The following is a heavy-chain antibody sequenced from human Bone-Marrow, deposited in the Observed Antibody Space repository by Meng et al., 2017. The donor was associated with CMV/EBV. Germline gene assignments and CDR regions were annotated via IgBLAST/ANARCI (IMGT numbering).Heavy chain of an antibody. Sequence: GGSLRLSCAASGFTVSSYEMNWVRQAPGKGLEWVSYISSSGSTIYYADSVKGRFTSSRDNAKNSLYLQMNSLRAEDTAVYYCARDSSTIFLPNYYYYGMDVWGQGTTVTVSS. V-gene: IGHV3-48*03. CDR2: ISSSGSTI. CDR1: GFTVSSYE. J-gene: IGHJ6*02. CDR3: ARDSSTIFLPNYYYYGMDV. D-gene: IGHD3-9*01.